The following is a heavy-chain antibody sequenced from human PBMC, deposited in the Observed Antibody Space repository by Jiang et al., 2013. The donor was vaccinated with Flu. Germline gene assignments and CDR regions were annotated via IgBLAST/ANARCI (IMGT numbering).Heavy chain of an antibody. Sequence: PGLVKPSGTLSLTCAVSGGSISSSNWWSWVRQPPGKGLEWIGEIYHSGSTHYNPSLKSRVTISADKSKNQFSLKLSSVTAADTAVYYCARGGVSGSYFTFDYWGQGTLVTVSS. J-gene: IGHJ4*02. CDR2: IYHSGST. V-gene: IGHV4-4*02. CDR3: ARGGVSGSYFTFDY. D-gene: IGHD1-26*01. CDR1: GGSISSSNW.